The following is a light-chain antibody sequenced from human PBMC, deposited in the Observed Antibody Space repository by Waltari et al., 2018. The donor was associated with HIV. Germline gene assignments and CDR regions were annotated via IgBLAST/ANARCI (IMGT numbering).Light chain of an antibody. CDR2: RNN. J-gene: IGLJ2*01. CDR1: SSNIGSNY. V-gene: IGLV1-47*01. CDR3: CSYADTYFVL. Sequence: QSVLTQPPSASGTPGQRVTISCSGSSSNIGSNYVYWYQQLPGTAPKLLIYRNNQRPSGVPDRFSGSKSGNTASLTISGLQAEDEADYYCCSYADTYFVLFGGRTKLTVL.